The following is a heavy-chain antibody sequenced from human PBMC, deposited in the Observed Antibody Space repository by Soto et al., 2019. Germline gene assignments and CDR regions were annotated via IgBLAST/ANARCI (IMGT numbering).Heavy chain of an antibody. CDR1: GFTFNRHA. CDR2: LSDSGGSI. Sequence: EVQLLESGGGLVQPGGSLRLPCTASGFTFNRHAMTWVRQAPGKGLEWVSGLSDSGGSIYYADSVKGRFTISRDNSMNTLYLQMNTLRAEDTAVYYCAKVSSAWYAGFFDLWGQGTLVTVSS. D-gene: IGHD2-8*01. CDR3: AKVSSAWYAGFFDL. J-gene: IGHJ4*02. V-gene: IGHV3-23*01.